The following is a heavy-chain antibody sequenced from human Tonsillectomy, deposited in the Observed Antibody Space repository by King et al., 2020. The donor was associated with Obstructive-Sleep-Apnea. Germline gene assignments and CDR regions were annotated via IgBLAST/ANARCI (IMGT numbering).Heavy chain of an antibody. D-gene: IGHD3-10*02. CDR2: IKQDASEK. J-gene: IGHJ4*02. Sequence: VQLVESGGDLVQPGGSLKLSCAASGFTFTSYWITWVRQAPGKGLEWVANIKQDASEKYYVDSVKGRFTISRDNAKNSLYLQMNSLRTEDTAVYYCARVFWGYFDYWGKGTLVTVSS. CDR1: GFTFTSYW. V-gene: IGHV3-7*03. CDR3: ARVFWGYFDY.